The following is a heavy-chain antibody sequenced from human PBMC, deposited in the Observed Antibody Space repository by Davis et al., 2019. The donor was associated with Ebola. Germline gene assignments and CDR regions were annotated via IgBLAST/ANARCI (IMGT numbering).Heavy chain of an antibody. J-gene: IGHJ4*02. D-gene: IGHD3-22*01. CDR1: GFTFSSYS. V-gene: IGHV3-21*01. CDR3: ARGGSSGYPFDY. Sequence: PGGSLRLSCAASGFTFSSYSMNWVRQAPGKGLEWVSSISSSSSYIYYADSVKGRFTISRDNAKNSLYLQMNSLRAEDTAVYYCARGGSSGYPFDYWGQGTLVTVSS. CDR2: ISSSSSYI.